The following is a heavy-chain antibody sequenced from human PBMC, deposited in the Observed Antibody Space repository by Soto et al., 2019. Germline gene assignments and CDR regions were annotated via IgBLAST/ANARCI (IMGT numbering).Heavy chain of an antibody. CDR3: AIEGADIRVLYHLAF. V-gene: IGHV3-30*03. J-gene: IGHJ4*02. Sequence: PGRPLRLSCAASGFTFSRHGMYWVRQAPGKGLEWVAVISHEGSLKYYADSVKGRFTVSRDNSKNTLYLQMNSLRDEDTAVYYCAIEGADIRVLYHLAFCGQRTVVPGSS. CDR2: ISHEGSLK. CDR1: GFTFSRHG. D-gene: IGHD2-21*02.